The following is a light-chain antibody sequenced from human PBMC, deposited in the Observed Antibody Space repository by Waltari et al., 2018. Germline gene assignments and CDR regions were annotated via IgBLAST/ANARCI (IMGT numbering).Light chain of an antibody. CDR1: SSNLGSHS. CDR3: AAWDDSLSAHVV. V-gene: IGLV1-47*01. Sequence: QSVLTQPPSASGTPGQRVTIPCSGSSSNLGSHSVYWYQPLPGTAPKPLIYRNNHRPSGVPCLFSGSKSGTSASLAICGLRSDDEADYYCAAWDDSLSAHVVFGGGTKLTVL. J-gene: IGLJ2*01. CDR2: RNN.